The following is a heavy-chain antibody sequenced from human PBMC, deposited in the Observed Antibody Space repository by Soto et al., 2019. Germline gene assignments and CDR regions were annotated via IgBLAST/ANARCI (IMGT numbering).Heavy chain of an antibody. CDR1: GFIFNKYG. CDR3: ARAGVENWLDP. Sequence: QVQLVESGGGVVQPGRSLRLSCEGSGFIFNKYGVHWVRQAPGKGLEWVAIIWYDGSNDFYADSMKGRFTISKDNSKNKVYLEMDSLRVEDTAIYYCARAGVENWLDPWGQGTLVTVSS. D-gene: IGHD3-10*01. J-gene: IGHJ5*02. V-gene: IGHV3-33*01. CDR2: IWYDGSND.